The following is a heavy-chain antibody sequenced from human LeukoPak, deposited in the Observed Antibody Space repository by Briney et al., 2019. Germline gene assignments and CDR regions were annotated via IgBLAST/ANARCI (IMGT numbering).Heavy chain of an antibody. J-gene: IGHJ4*02. V-gene: IGHV3-48*02. CDR3: ARDRPPVGAIDY. D-gene: IGHD1-26*01. CDR1: GFTFSDHP. Sequence: GRSLRLSCAASGFTFSDHPMNWVRQAPGEGLTWVSYISGGSDSIYYADSVKGRFTISRDNAKNLLYLQMNSLRDEDTAVYFCARDRPPVGAIDYWGQGTLVTVSS. CDR2: ISGGSDSI.